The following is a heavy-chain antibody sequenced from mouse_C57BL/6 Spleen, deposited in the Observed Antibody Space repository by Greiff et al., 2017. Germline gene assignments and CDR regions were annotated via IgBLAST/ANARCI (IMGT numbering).Heavy chain of an antibody. V-gene: IGHV5-17*01. CDR1: GFTFSDYG. CDR3: ARVDDGYDAYWYFDV. CDR2: ISSGSSTI. J-gene: IGHJ1*03. Sequence: DVMLVESGGGLVKPGGSLKLSCAASGFTFSDYGMHWVRQAPEKGLEWVAYISSGSSTINYADTVKGRFTISRDNAKNTLFLQMTSLRSEDTAMYYCARVDDGYDAYWYFDVWGTGTTVTVSS. D-gene: IGHD2-2*01.